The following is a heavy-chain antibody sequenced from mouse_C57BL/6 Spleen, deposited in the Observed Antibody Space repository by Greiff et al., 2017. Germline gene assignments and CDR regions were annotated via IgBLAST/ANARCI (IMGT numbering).Heavy chain of an antibody. Sequence: QVQLQQPGAELVKPGASVKMSCKASGYTFTSYWITWVKQRPGQGLEWIGDIYPGSGSTNYNEKFKSKATLTVDTSSSTAYMPLSSLTSEDSAVYNCARGGGYYAYYFDYWGQGTTLTVSS. D-gene: IGHD1-1*01. CDR3: ARGGGYYAYYFDY. CDR2: IYPGSGST. CDR1: GYTFTSYW. V-gene: IGHV1-55*01. J-gene: IGHJ2*01.